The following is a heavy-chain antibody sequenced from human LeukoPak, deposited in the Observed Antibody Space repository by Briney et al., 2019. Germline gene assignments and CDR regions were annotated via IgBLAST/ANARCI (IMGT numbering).Heavy chain of an antibody. Sequence: PGGSLRLSCAASGFTFSSYEMTWVRQAPGKGLEWVSYIYSPSNIEYADSVKGRFTISRDNSKNTVDLQMSSLRAEDTAVYYCVKVSRAAARDFDYWGQGTLVTVSS. CDR3: VKVSRAAARDFDY. J-gene: IGHJ4*02. V-gene: IGHV3-48*03. D-gene: IGHD6-13*01. CDR1: GFTFSSYE. CDR2: IYSPSNI.